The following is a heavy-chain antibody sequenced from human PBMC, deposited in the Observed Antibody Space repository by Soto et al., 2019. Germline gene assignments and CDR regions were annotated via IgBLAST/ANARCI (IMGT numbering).Heavy chain of an antibody. D-gene: IGHD3-10*01. Sequence: QLVESGGGVVRPGGSLKIYCEASGVSIRGYGMHWVRQVPGRGLEWVAVVSEDGTVQRYLDAVKGRFYISRDNPKNTVFLQMYRLSTEDTAIYFCAKEVQRELHASDLWGQGTVVTVSS. CDR2: VSEDGTVQ. J-gene: IGHJ4*03. V-gene: IGHV3-30*18. CDR3: AKEVQRELHASDL. CDR1: GVSIRGYG.